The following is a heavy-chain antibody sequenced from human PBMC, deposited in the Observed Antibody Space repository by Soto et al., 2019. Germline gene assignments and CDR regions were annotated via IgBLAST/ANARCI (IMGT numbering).Heavy chain of an antibody. J-gene: IGHJ6*03. CDR2: IIPILGIA. CDR1: GVTFSSYT. CDR3: AKPSRDCSSTRCYAGYYYYMDV. D-gene: IGHD2-2*01. V-gene: IGHV1-69*02. Sequence: VQRVQSGAEVKKPGSSVKVSCTASGVTFSSYTISWVRQAPGQGLEWMGRIIPILGIANYAQKFQGRVTITADKSTSTAYMERSSLRYEDTAVYYCAKPSRDCSSTRCYAGYYYYMDVWGQGTTVPVSS.